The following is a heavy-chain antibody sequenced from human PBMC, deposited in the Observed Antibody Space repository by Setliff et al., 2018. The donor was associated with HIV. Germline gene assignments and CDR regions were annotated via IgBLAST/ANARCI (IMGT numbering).Heavy chain of an antibody. CDR2: IYYSGST. Sequence: SETLSLTCTVSGGSISSSSYYWGWIRQPPGKGLEWIGSIYYSGSTYYNPSLKSRATISVDTSKNQFSLKLSSVTAADTAVYYCIIAYSSGWLAPMGFDSWGQGTLVTVSS. CDR1: GGSISSSSYY. J-gene: IGHJ4*02. CDR3: IIAYSSGWLAPMGFDS. V-gene: IGHV4-39*01. D-gene: IGHD6-19*01.